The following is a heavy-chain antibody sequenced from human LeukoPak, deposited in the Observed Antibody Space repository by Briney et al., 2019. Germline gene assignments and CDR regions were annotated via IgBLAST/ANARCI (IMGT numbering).Heavy chain of an antibody. CDR3: AKNKRGSKDAFDI. D-gene: IGHD1/OR15-1a*01. J-gene: IGHJ3*02. V-gene: IGHV4-59*01. Sequence: PSETLSLTCTVSGGSISSYYWSWIRQPPGKGLEWIGYIYYSGSTNYNPSLKSRVTISVDTSKNQFSLKLSSVTAADTAVYYCAKNKRGSKDAFDIWGQGTMVTVSS. CDR2: IYYSGST. CDR1: GGSISSYY.